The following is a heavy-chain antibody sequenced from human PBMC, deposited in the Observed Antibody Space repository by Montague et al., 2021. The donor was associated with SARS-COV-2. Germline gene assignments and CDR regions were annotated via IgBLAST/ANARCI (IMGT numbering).Heavy chain of an antibody. CDR2: INHSGST. CDR3: ARGYDYVWGSCRYLHWFDP. CDR1: GGSFSGYY. Sequence: SETLSLTCAVYGGSFSGYYWSWIRQPPGKGREWIGEINHSGSTNYNPSLKSRVTISVDTSKNQFSLKLSTVTAADTAAYYCARGYDYVWGSCRYLHWFDPWGQGTLVTVSS. V-gene: IGHV4-34*01. D-gene: IGHD3-16*02. J-gene: IGHJ5*02.